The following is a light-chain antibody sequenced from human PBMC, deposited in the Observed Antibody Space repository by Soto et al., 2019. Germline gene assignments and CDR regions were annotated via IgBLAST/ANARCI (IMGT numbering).Light chain of an antibody. CDR1: QSISNW. J-gene: IGKJ2*01. CDR2: DAS. V-gene: IGKV1-5*01. CDR3: QQYNSFSPYT. Sequence: DIPLTQSPSTLSASVGDRVTITCRASQSISNWLAWYQQKPGKAPKLLIYDASSVESGVASMFSGRGSGTEFTITVSSLQPDDSATYYCQQYNSFSPYTFGQGTKLEIK.